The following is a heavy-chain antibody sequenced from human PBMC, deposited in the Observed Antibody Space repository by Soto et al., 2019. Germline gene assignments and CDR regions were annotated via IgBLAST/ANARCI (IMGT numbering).Heavy chain of an antibody. Sequence: PSETLSLTCNVSGGPIKTYYWNWIRQPPGKGLEWIGYIFDSGSTNYNPSLKSRVTFSLDTSKNQFSLRLSSVTAADTAVYYCARYRGASESFDIWGQGTMVTVSS. V-gene: IGHV4-59*01. CDR2: IFDSGST. CDR3: ARYRGASESFDI. J-gene: IGHJ3*02. CDR1: GGPIKTYY. D-gene: IGHD1-26*01.